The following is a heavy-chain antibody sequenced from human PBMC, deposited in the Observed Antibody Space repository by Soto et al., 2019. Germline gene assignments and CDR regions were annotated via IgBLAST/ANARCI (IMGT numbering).Heavy chain of an antibody. J-gene: IGHJ6*02. CDR2: IYYSGST. CDR1: GGSISSYY. Sequence: QVQLQESGPGLVKPSETLSLTCTVSGGSISSYYWSWIRQPPGKGLEWIGYIYYSGSTNYNPSLKSRVTISVYTSKNQFSLKLSSVTAADTAVYYCARGDRRYYYYGMDVWGQGTTVTVSS. CDR3: ARGDRRYYYYGMDV. V-gene: IGHV4-59*01.